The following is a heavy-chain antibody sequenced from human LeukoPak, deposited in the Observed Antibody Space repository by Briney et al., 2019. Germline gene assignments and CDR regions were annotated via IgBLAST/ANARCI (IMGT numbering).Heavy chain of an antibody. Sequence: SETLSLTCTVSGGSISSSKYYWGWIRQPPGKGLEWIGTIFNSGSTHYNPSLKSRVTISVDTSKNQFSLKLSSVTAADTAVYYCARAPYSSSPKGDWFDPWGQGTLVTVSS. CDR1: GGSISSSKYY. CDR3: ARAPYSSSPKGDWFDP. J-gene: IGHJ5*02. D-gene: IGHD6-6*01. CDR2: IFNSGST. V-gene: IGHV4-39*07.